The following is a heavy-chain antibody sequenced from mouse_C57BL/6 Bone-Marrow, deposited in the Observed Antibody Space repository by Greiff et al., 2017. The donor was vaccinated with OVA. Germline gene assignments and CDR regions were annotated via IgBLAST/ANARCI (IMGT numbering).Heavy chain of an antibody. V-gene: IGHV1-81*01. Sequence: VQLQQSGAELARPGASVKLSCKASGYTFTSYGISWVKQRTGQGLEWIGEIYPRSGNTYYNEKFKGKATLTADKSSSTAYMELRSLTSEDSAVYFCASGGYGSSYKDYWGQGTTLTVSS. D-gene: IGHD1-1*01. CDR3: ASGGYGSSYKDY. CDR2: IYPRSGNT. CDR1: GYTFTSYG. J-gene: IGHJ2*01.